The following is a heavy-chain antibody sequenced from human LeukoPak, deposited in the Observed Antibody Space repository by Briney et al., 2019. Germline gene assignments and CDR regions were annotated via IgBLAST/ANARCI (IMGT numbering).Heavy chain of an antibody. Sequence: PGGSLRLSCAASGFTFDDYAMHWVRQAPGKGLEWVSGISWNSGSIGYADSVKGRFTISRDNAKNSLYLQMNSLRAEDMALYYCARVASDSSSFYFDYWGQGILVTVSS. J-gene: IGHJ4*02. V-gene: IGHV3-9*03. CDR1: GFTFDDYA. CDR2: ISWNSGSI. D-gene: IGHD6-6*01. CDR3: ARVASDSSSFYFDY.